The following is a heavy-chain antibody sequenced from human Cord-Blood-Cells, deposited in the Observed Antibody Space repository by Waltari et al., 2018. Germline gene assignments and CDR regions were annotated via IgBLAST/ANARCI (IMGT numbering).Heavy chain of an antibody. D-gene: IGHD3-9*01. V-gene: IGHV1-69*06. Sequence: QVQLVQSGAEAKKPGSSVKVSCKASGGTFSSYAIRWLRQAAGQGLEWMGGIIPIFGTANYAQKFQGRVTITADKSTSTAYMELSSLRSEDTAVYYCARAKGDILTGYNWFDPWGQGTLVTVSS. CDR2: IIPIFGTA. CDR3: ARAKGDILTGYNWFDP. J-gene: IGHJ5*02. CDR1: GGTFSSYA.